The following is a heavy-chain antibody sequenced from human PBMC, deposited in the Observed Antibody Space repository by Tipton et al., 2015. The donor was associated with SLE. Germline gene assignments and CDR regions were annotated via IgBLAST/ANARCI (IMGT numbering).Heavy chain of an antibody. V-gene: IGHV3-7*01. J-gene: IGHJ6*02. CDR3: ARGSIAALYGMDV. D-gene: IGHD6-6*01. CDR2: IKQDGSEK. Sequence: GSLRLSCAASGFTFSSYWMSWVRQAPGKGLEWVANIKQDGSEKYYVDSVKGRFTISRDNAKNSLYLQMNSLRAEDTAVYYCARGSIAALYGMDVWGQGTTVTVSS. CDR1: GFTFSSYW.